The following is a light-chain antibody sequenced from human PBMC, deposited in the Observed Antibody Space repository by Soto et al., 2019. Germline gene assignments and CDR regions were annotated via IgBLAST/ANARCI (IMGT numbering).Light chain of an antibody. CDR3: QQYNTYSGT. Sequence: TLSASAGDRVTITCRASQSISSWLAWYQQKPGKAPKLLIYDASTLESGVPSRFSGSGSGTEFTLTISSLQPDDFATYYCQQYNTYSGTFGQGTKVDI. CDR2: DAS. J-gene: IGKJ1*01. CDR1: QSISSW. V-gene: IGKV1-5*01.